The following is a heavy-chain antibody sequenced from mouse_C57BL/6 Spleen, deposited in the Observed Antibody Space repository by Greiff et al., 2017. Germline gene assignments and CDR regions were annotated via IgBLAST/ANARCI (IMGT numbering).Heavy chain of an antibody. Sequence: DVMLVESGGGLVKPGGSLKLSCAASGFTFSDYGMHWVRQAPEKGLEWVAYISSGSSTIYYADTVKGRFTISRDNAKNTLFLQMTSLRSEDTAMYYCATYYGSRYYYAMDYWGQGTSVTVSS. CDR2: ISSGSSTI. D-gene: IGHD1-1*01. CDR1: GFTFSDYG. J-gene: IGHJ4*01. CDR3: ATYYGSRYYYAMDY. V-gene: IGHV5-17*01.